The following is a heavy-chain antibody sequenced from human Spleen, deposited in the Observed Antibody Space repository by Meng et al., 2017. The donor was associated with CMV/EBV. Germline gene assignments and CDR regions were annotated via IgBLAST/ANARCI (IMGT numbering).Heavy chain of an antibody. Sequence: GESLKISCAASGFTFNNYAMAWVRQAPGKGLEWVSVISWEGGSTFYGDSVKGRFTVSRNNTRNSLYLQMNNLRPEDTALYYCVKATISPYGMDVWGQGTTVTVSS. J-gene: IGHJ6*02. CDR1: GFTFNNYA. CDR3: VKATISPYGMDV. V-gene: IGHV3-43D*03. D-gene: IGHD3-3*01. CDR2: ISWEGGST.